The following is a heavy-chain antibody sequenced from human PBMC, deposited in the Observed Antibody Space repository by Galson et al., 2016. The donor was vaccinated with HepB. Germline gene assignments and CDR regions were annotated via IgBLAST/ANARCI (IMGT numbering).Heavy chain of an antibody. CDR2: IYYTGRT. D-gene: IGHD3-10*01. Sequence: SETLSLTCTVSGASVSSVNYYWGWIRQPPGMGLEWIGSIYYTGRTYYNPSLKSRVTISVDTSKNQFSLKLSSVTAADTAVYYCARELPLGGCSDDWGQGTLVSVSS. J-gene: IGHJ4*02. V-gene: IGHV4-39*07. CDR3: ARELPLGGCSDD. CDR1: GASVSSVNYY.